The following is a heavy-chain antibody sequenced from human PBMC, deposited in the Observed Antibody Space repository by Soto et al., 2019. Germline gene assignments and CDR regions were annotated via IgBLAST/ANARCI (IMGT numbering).Heavy chain of an antibody. D-gene: IGHD5-12*01. J-gene: IGHJ4*02. CDR3: VGDGYNSDY. V-gene: IGHV4-4*07. Sequence: QVQLKESGTGLVKPSETLSLTCTVSGGSISSYFLSWIRQPAGKGLEWIGRIYTSGSTNYNPSLKSRVTMSVDTSKNQFSLKLSSVTAADTAVYYCVGDGYNSDYLGQGTLVTVSS. CDR2: IYTSGST. CDR1: GGSISSYF.